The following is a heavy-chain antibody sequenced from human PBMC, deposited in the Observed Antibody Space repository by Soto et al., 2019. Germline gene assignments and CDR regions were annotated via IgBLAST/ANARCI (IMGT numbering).Heavy chain of an antibody. Sequence: GGSLRLSCAASGFTFSSYAMSWVRQAPGKGLEWVSAISGSGGSTYYADSVKGRFTISRDNSKNTLYLQMNSLRAEDTAVYYCAKRFMVRGVTLYFDYWGQGTLVTVSS. V-gene: IGHV3-23*01. D-gene: IGHD3-10*01. CDR1: GFTFSSYA. J-gene: IGHJ4*02. CDR3: AKRFMVRGVTLYFDY. CDR2: ISGSGGST.